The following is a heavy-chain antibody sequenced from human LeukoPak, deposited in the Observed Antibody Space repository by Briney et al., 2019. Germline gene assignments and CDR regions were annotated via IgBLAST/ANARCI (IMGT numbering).Heavy chain of an antibody. CDR1: GFTFSNYA. J-gene: IGHJ4*02. V-gene: IGHV3-30*02. CDR2: IRYDGSNK. CDR3: AKDQGLRFLEWLFDY. D-gene: IGHD3-3*01. Sequence: GGSLRLSCAASGFTFSNYAMSWVRQAPGKGLEWVAFIRYDGSNKYYADSVKGRFTISRDNSKNTLYLQMNSLRAEDTAVYYCAKDQGLRFLEWLFDYWGQGTLVTVSS.